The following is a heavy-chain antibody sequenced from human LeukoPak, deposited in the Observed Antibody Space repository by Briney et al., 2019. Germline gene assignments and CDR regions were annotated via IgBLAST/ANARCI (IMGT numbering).Heavy chain of an antibody. V-gene: IGHV4-61*01. CDR2: IYYSGST. Sequence: SETLSLTCTVSGGSVSSGSYYWSWIRQPPGKGLEWIGYIYYSGSTNYNPSLMSRVTISVDTSKNQFSLKLSSVTAADTAVYYCAREHRPTAMVTGAALDIWGQGTMVTVSS. J-gene: IGHJ3*02. CDR3: AREHRPTAMVTGAALDI. CDR1: GGSVSSGSYY. D-gene: IGHD5-18*01.